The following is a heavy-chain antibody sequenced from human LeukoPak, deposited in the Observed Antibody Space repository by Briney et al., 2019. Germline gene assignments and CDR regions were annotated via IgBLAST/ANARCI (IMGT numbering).Heavy chain of an antibody. CDR3: ARGIRRLTVTIFGVALFY. Sequence: SVKVSCKASGGTDSNYDINWVRRAPGQGLEWMGRIIPMLDIANYAQKFQGRVTISADKSTSTAYMELSGLRSEDTAVYYCARGIRRLTVTIFGVALFYWGQGTLVTVSS. CDR1: GGTDSNYD. V-gene: IGHV1-69*04. D-gene: IGHD3-3*01. J-gene: IGHJ4*02. CDR2: IIPMLDIA.